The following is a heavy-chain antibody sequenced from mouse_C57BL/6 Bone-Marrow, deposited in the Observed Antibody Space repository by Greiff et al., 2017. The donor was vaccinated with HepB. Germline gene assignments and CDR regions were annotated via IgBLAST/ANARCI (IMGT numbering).Heavy chain of an antibody. J-gene: IGHJ2*01. CDR2: ISYDGSN. CDR1: GYSITSGYY. V-gene: IGHV3-6*01. CDR3: ARNFYLYYFDY. Sequence: EVQLQESGPGLVKPSQSLSLTCSVTGYSITSGYYWNWIRQFPGNKLEWMGYISYDGSNNYNPSLKNRISITRDTSKNQFFLKLNSVTTEDTATYYCARNFYLYYFDYWGQGTTLTVSS. D-gene: IGHD5-5*01.